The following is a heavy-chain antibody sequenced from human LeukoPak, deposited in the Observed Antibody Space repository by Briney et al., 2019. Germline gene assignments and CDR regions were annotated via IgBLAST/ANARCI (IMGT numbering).Heavy chain of an antibody. J-gene: IGHJ4*02. CDR3: AKDPPRGDGYQPNFFDS. CDR1: GLTFSGYA. Sequence: HPGGSLRLSCAASGLTFSGYAWNWVRQPPGRGLEWVSAVDHSSDSTYYAESVKGRFTVSRDNSKSTLFLEMNSLRAEDTAVYYCAKDPPRGDGYQPNFFDSWGQGTLVTVSS. V-gene: IGHV3-23*01. CDR2: VDHSSDST. D-gene: IGHD5-24*01.